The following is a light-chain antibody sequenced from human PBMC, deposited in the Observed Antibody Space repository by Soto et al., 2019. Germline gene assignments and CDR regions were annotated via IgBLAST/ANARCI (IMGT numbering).Light chain of an antibody. J-gene: IGLJ7*01. CDR3: CSYAGSSTLV. V-gene: IGLV2-23*02. CDR2: EVS. CDR1: SSDVGSYNL. Sequence: QSVLTQPASVSGSPGQSITISCTGTSSDVGSYNLVSWYQQHPGKAPKLMIYEVSKRPSGVSNRFSGSKSCNTASLTISGLQAEDEADYYCCSYAGSSTLVFGGGTQLTVL.